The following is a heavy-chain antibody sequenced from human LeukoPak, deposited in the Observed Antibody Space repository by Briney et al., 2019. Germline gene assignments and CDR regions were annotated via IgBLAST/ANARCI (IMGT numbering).Heavy chain of an antibody. J-gene: IGHJ6*03. CDR3: ARVRRSSRRYSSGWYYYYYYMDV. CDR1: GGSISSSNW. V-gene: IGHV4-4*02. D-gene: IGHD6-19*01. CDR2: IYHSGST. Sequence: SGTLSLTCAVSGGSISSSNWWSWVRQPPGKGLEWIGEIYHSGSTNYNPSLKSRVTISVDRSRNQFSLKLSSVTAADTAVYYCARVRRSSRRYSSGWYYYYYYMDVWGKGTTVTVSS.